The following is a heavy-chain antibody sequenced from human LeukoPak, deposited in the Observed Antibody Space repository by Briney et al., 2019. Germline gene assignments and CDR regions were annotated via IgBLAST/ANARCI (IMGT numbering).Heavy chain of an antibody. Sequence: PGGSLRLSCRASGFPFSAYWMHWARQVPGKGLLWVSRINGDGSTTNYAESVKGRFVISRDNAKNTVYLQMNSLRAEDTAVYYCARDIELTFYDSSVHDYWGQGTLVTVSS. V-gene: IGHV3-74*01. CDR1: GFPFSAYW. J-gene: IGHJ4*02. CDR2: INGDGSTT. D-gene: IGHD3-22*01. CDR3: ARDIELTFYDSSVHDY.